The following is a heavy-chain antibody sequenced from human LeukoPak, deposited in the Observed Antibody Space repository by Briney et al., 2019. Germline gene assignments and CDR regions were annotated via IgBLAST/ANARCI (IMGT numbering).Heavy chain of an antibody. CDR3: ARDWALAFDY. Sequence: GGSLRLSCAASGFTFSSYGMHWVRQAPGKGLEWVAVISYDGSNKYYADSVKGRFTISRDNSKNTLYLQMNSLRGEDAAVYYCARDWALAFDYWGQGTLVTVSS. CDR1: GFTFSSYG. V-gene: IGHV3-30*03. J-gene: IGHJ4*02. D-gene: IGHD3-16*01. CDR2: ISYDGSNK.